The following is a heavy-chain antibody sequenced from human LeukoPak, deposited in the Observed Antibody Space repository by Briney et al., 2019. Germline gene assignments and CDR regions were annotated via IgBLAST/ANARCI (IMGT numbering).Heavy chain of an antibody. V-gene: IGHV3-23*01. CDR2: ISGSGSST. Sequence: QAGGSLRLSCAASGFIFSGYAMSWVRQAPGKGLEWVSAISGSGSSTYYADSVKGRFTISRDNSKNTLYLQLNSLRAEDTAVYYCATAPNRTGLLHDYWGQGTLVTVSS. D-gene: IGHD7-27*01. J-gene: IGHJ4*02. CDR3: ATAPNRTGLLHDY. CDR1: GFIFSGYA.